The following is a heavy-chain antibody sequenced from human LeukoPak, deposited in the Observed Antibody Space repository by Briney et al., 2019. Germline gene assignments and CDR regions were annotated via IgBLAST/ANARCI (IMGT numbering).Heavy chain of an antibody. V-gene: IGHV4-39*01. Sequence: SETLSLTCTVSGGFISSSSYYWGWIRQPPGKGLEWIGSIYYSGSTYYNPSLKSRVTISVDTSKNQFSLKLSSVTAADTAVYYCARHMLGTMIPLDYWGQGTLVTVSS. J-gene: IGHJ4*02. CDR2: IYYSGST. CDR3: ARHMLGTMIPLDY. D-gene: IGHD3-22*01. CDR1: GGFISSSSYY.